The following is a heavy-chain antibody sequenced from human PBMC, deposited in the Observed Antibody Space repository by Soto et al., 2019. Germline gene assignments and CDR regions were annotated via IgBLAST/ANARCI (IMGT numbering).Heavy chain of an antibody. D-gene: IGHD1-26*01. CDR1: GYTFSAYG. J-gene: IGHJ4*02. Sequence: QIQLVQSGPEVTKPGASVKVSCQGTGYTFSAYGVSWVRQAPGQGLEWMGWISGYNGQTNYAQKFRGRVTFTTDTSTSTAYMEVRSLRAEDTSVYYCAKEGGLSGSYYISSSYYFDYWGQGTLVTVSS. CDR2: ISGYNGQT. V-gene: IGHV1-18*01. CDR3: AKEGGLSGSYYISSSYYFDY.